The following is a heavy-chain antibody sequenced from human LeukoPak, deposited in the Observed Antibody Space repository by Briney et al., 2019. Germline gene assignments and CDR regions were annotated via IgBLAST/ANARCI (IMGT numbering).Heavy chain of an antibody. J-gene: IGHJ5*02. Sequence: ASVKDSCKAYGYTLNGHHIHWVRQAPGQGLEWMGRINPNSGGKNYAQKFQGRVTMTRDTSISTAYMELSRLRSDDTAVYYCARGGTRYSSSWYWFDPWGQGTLVTVSS. CDR1: GYTLNGHH. V-gene: IGHV1-2*06. CDR2: INPNSGGK. D-gene: IGHD6-13*01. CDR3: ARGGTRYSSSWYWFDP.